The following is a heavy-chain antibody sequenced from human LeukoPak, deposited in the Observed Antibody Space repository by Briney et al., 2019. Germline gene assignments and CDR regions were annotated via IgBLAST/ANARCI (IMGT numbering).Heavy chain of an antibody. J-gene: IGHJ6*04. V-gene: IGHV1-18*04. CDR3: ARAVTGYSSSWYGGYYYYYGMDV. Sequence: ASVKVSCKASGYTFTSYGISWVRQAPGQGLEWMGWISAYNGNTNYAQKLQGRVTMTTDTSTSTAYMELRSLRSDDTAVYYGARAVTGYSSSWYGGYYYYYGMDVWGKGTTVTVSS. CDR1: GYTFTSYG. CDR2: ISAYNGNT. D-gene: IGHD6-13*01.